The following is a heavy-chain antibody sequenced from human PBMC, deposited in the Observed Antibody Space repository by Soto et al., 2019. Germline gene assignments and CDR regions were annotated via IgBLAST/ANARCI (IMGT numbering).Heavy chain of an antibody. D-gene: IGHD3-16*01. CDR2: ISRSSSTI. J-gene: IGHJ5*02. CDR1: GFTFSSYS. Sequence: EVQLVESGGGLVQPGGSLRLSCAASGFTFSSYSMNWVRQAPGKGPERVSYISRSSSTIYYADTVKGRFTTSRDNAKHTLSLAMNRLRDEDTPVYYCAIGGVILIWFGPWGEGTLVTVSS. V-gene: IGHV3-48*02. CDR3: AIGGVILIWFGP.